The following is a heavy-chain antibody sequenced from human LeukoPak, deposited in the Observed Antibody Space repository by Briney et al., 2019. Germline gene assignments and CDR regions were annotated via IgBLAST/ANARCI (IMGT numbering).Heavy chain of an antibody. D-gene: IGHD3-3*01. V-gene: IGHV3-23*01. J-gene: IGHJ4*02. CDR1: GFPFSSYA. Sequence: GGSLRLSCSASGFPFSSYAMHWVRQAPGKGLEWVSVVSSGGHNTYYADSVKGRFTMSRDNSKRTVYLQMNSLRAEDTAVYYCAKDRSSWYYPFDSWGQGTLVTVSS. CDR3: AKDRSSWYYPFDS. CDR2: VSSGGHNT.